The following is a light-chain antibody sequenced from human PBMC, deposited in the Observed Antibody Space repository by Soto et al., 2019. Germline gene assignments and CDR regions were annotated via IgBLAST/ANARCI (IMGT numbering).Light chain of an antibody. V-gene: IGLV2-23*01. CDR3: CAYAGSSVYV. CDR2: GGT. J-gene: IGLJ1*01. Sequence: QSVLTQPASVSGSPGQSITISCPGTSSDVGTYGLVSWYQQHPGKAPKIWIYGGTKRPSGVSHRFSGSTAGYTASLTISGLQAEDEADFYCCAYAGSSVYVFGTGTKVTLL. CDR1: SSDVGTYGL.